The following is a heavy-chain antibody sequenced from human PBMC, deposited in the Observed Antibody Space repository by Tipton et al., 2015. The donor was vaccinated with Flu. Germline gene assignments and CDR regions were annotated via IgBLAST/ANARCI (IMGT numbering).Heavy chain of an antibody. CDR1: GGSISSYY. CDR3: ARDGGSSYYSNYVLSWFDP. V-gene: IGHV4-4*07. CDR2: IYTSGST. Sequence: TLSLTCTVSGGSISSYYWSWIRQPAGKGLEWIGRIYTSGSTNYNPPLKSRVPMSVDTSKNQFSLKLRSVTAADTAVYYCARDGGSSYYSNYVLSWFDPWGQGTLVTVSS. J-gene: IGHJ5*02. D-gene: IGHD4-11*01.